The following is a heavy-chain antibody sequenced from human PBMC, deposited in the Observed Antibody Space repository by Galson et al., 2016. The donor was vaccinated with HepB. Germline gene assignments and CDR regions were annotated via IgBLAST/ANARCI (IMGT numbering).Heavy chain of an antibody. J-gene: IGHJ4*02. V-gene: IGHV3-53*01. D-gene: IGHD6-13*01. CDR2: IYFDGRT. CDR1: GFAISNNH. Sequence: SLRLSCAASGFAISNNHMSWVRQAPGKGLDWVSIIYFDGRTFHADSVKGRVTISRDLSKNTVYLQMSSLIAEDTAVYYCAAAAAGIDIDSCGQGTQVTVSS. CDR3: AAAAAGIDIDS.